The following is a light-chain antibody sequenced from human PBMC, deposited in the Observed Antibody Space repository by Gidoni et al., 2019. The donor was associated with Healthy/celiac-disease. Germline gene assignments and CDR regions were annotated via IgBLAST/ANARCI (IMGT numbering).Light chain of an antibody. V-gene: IGLV2-14*03. CDR1: SSDVGGYNY. Sequence: SPGQSIPISCTGTSSDVGGYNYVSWYQQHPGKAPKLMIYDVSNRPSGVSNRFSGSKSGNTASLTISGLQAEDEADYYCSSYTSSSTLGVVFGGGTKLTVL. J-gene: IGLJ2*01. CDR3: SSYTSSSTLGVV. CDR2: DVS.